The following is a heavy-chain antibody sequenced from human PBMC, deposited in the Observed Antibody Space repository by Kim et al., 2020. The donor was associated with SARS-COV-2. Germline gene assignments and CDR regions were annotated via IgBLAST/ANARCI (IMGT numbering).Heavy chain of an antibody. CDR1: GFTFNSYA. CDR3: AKDHEYSSA. V-gene: IGHV3-23*01. CDR2: ISGSGSNT. D-gene: IGHD6-19*01. J-gene: IGHJ5*02. Sequence: GGSLRLSCAASGFTFNSYAMTWVRQTPGKGLEWVSSISGSGSNTYYADSVKGRFTISRDNSKNTLYLQMKSLTAEDTAIYYCAKDHEYSSAWGQGILVTV.